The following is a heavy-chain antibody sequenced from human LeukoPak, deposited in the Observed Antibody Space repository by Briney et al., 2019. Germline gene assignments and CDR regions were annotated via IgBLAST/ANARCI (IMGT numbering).Heavy chain of an antibody. J-gene: IGHJ6*02. CDR1: GGSISSYY. D-gene: IGHD6-19*01. V-gene: IGHV4-4*07. CDR3: SRGAVAVGKRGMDV. CDR2: IYTSGST. Sequence: SETLSLTCTVSGGSISSYYWSWIRQPAGKGLEWIGRIYTSGSTNYNPSLKSRVTMSVDTSKNQFSLKVSSVTAADQAVYYCSRGAVAVGKRGMDVWDQGTTVTVSS.